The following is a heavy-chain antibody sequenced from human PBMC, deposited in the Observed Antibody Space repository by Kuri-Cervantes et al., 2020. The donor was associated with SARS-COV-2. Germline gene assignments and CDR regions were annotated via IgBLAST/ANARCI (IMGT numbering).Heavy chain of an antibody. V-gene: IGHV3-23*01. CDR3: ASPLEATGSSGWYRGGAFDI. J-gene: IGHJ3*02. D-gene: IGHD6-19*01. CDR2: ISGSGGST. CDR1: GFTFSSYA. Sequence: ETLSLTCAASGFTFSSYAMSWVRQAPGKGLEWVSAISGSGGSTYYADSVKGRFTISRDNAKNSLYLQMNSLRDEDTAVYYCASPLEATGSSGWYRGGAFDIWGQGTMVTVSS.